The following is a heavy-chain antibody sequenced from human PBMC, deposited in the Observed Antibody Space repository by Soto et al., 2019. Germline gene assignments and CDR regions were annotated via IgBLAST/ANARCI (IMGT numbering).Heavy chain of an antibody. V-gene: IGHV1-69*01. CDR3: AREVFNEVVVSHYGMDV. Sequence: QVQLVQSGAEVKKPGSSVKVSCKASGGTFSSYAISWVRQAPGQGLEWMGGIIPIFGTANYAQKFQGRVTITEDESTSTAYMELSSLRSEDTAVYYCAREVFNEVVVSHYGMDVWGQGNTVTVSS. CDR1: GGTFSSYA. D-gene: IGHD3-22*01. CDR2: IIPIFGTA. J-gene: IGHJ6*02.